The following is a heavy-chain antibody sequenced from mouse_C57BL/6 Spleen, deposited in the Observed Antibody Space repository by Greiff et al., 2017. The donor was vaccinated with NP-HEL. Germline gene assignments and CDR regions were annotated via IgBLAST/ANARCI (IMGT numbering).Heavy chain of an antibody. CDR2: ISDGGSYT. Sequence: VESGGGLVKPGGSLKLSCAASGFTFSSYAMSWVRQTPEKRLEWVATISDGGSYTYYPDNVKGRFTISRDNAKNNLYLQMSHLKSEDTAMYYCARDRGSSGFPYYAMDYWGQGTSVTVSS. J-gene: IGHJ4*01. CDR1: GFTFSSYA. CDR3: ARDRGSSGFPYYAMDY. V-gene: IGHV5-4*01. D-gene: IGHD3-2*02.